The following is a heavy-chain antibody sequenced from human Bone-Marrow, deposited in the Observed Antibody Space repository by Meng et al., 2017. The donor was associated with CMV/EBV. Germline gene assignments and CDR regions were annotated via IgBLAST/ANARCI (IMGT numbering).Heavy chain of an antibody. V-gene: IGHV3-7*01. CDR2: IKQDGSEK. CDR3: ARGGGYSYGYDYYYGMDV. J-gene: IGHJ6*02. D-gene: IGHD5-18*01. CDR1: GFTFSSYW. Sequence: GESLKISCAASGFTFSSYWMSWVRPAPGKGLEWVANIKQDGSEKYYVDSVKGRFTISRDNAKNSLYLQMNSLRAEDTAVYYCARGGGYSYGYDYYYGMDVWCQGTTVTVSS.